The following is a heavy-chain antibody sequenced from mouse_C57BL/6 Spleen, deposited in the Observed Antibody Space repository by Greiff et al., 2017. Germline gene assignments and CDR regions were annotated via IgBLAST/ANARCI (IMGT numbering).Heavy chain of an antibody. V-gene: IGHV1-26*01. J-gene: IGHJ2*01. CDR3: ARSDDYGLFDY. Sequence: EVQLQQSGPELVKPGASVKISCKASGYTFTDYYMNWVKQSHGKSLEWIGDINPNNGGTSYNQKFKGKATLTVDKSSSTAYMELRSLTSEDSAVYYCARSDDYGLFDYWGQGTTLTVSS. CDR2: INPNNGGT. CDR1: GYTFTDYY. D-gene: IGHD2-4*01.